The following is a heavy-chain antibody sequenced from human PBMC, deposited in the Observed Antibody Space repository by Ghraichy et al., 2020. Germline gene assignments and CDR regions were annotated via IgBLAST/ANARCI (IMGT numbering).Heavy chain of an antibody. CDR2: IGANGANA. V-gene: IGHV3-23*01. Sequence: GGSLRLSCAASGISFTRYGMSWVRQAPGKGLEWVSSIGANGANAYYADSVKGRFTISRDNSKNTLYLQLNSLRAEDTAIYYCASRPDTSGYWSYYFDYWAREPWSPSPQ. D-gene: IGHD3-22*01. CDR1: GISFTRYG. J-gene: IGHJ4*02. CDR3: ASRPDTSGYWSYYFDY.